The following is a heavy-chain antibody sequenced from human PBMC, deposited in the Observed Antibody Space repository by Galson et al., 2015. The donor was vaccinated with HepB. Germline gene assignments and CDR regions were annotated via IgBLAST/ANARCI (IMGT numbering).Heavy chain of an antibody. CDR1: GFTFSSAW. CDR3: TTITYYYDSSGFRSHY. D-gene: IGHD3-22*01. CDR2: VKSKTEGGTT. Sequence: SLRLSCAASGFTFSSAWMSWVRQAPGKGLEWVGRVKSKTEGGTTDYAAPVKSRFSISRDDSKNTLYLQMNSLKTEDTAVYYCTTITYYYDSSGFRSHYWGQGTLVTVSS. J-gene: IGHJ4*02. V-gene: IGHV3-15*01.